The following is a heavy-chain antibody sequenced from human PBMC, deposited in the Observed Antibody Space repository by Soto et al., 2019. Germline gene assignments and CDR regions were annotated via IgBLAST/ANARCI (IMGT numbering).Heavy chain of an antibody. J-gene: IGHJ4*02. CDR2: LNHSGST. Sequence: QVQLQQWGAGLLKPSETLSLTCAVYGGSFSGYYWSWIRQPPGKGLDWIGELNHSGSTNYTPSSKSRVTISVDTSKNEFSLKLSSVPAADTAVYYCEGHSKGPSYWGQGTRVTVSS. V-gene: IGHV4-34*01. CDR1: GGSFSGYY. CDR3: EGHSKGPSY.